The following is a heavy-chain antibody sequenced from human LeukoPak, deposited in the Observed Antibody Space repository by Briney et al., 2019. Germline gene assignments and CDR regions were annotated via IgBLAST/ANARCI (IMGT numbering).Heavy chain of an antibody. V-gene: IGHV4-59*11. CDR3: ARNRWMDV. CDR1: GASISSHY. CDR2: MYYSGST. D-gene: IGHD3-16*02. Sequence: SETLSLTCSVSGASISSHYWSWIRQPPGKGLEWIGYMYYSGSTNYNPSLKSRVTISVDTSKNQFSLKLSSVTAADTAVYYCARNRWMDVWGQGTTVTVSS. J-gene: IGHJ6*02.